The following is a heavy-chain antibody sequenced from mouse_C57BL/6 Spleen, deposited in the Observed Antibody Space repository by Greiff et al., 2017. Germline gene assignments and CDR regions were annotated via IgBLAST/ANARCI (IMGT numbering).Heavy chain of an antibody. CDR1: GFTFSSYG. CDR2: ISSGGSYT. Sequence: EVQLQESGGDLVKPGGSLKLSCAASGFTFSSYGMSWVRQTPDKRLEWVATISSGGSYTYYPDSVKWRFTISRDNAKNTLYLQMSSLKSEDTAMYYCARGSTGLYAMDYWGQGTSVTVSS. J-gene: IGHJ4*01. CDR3: ARGSTGLYAMDY. V-gene: IGHV5-6*01. D-gene: IGHD4-1*02.